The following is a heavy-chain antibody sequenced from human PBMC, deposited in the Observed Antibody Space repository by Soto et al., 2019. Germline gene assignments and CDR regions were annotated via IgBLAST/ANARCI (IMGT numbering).Heavy chain of an antibody. CDR2: IYYSGSA. J-gene: IGHJ5*02. D-gene: IGHD6-19*01. CDR3: ARVVGDSNGWTGWFDP. CDR1: GGSVSNISDY. V-gene: IGHV4-61*01. Sequence: SETLSLTCTVSGGSVSNISDYWSWVRQPPGKGLEWIGYIYYSGSADYNPSLGSRVTISLDTSKNQFSLKLSSVTTADTAVYYCARVVGDSNGWTGWFDPWGQGTLVTVPS.